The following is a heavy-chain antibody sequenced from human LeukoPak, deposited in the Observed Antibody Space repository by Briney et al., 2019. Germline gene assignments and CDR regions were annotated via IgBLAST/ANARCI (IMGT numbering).Heavy chain of an antibody. CDR2: ISPSTSTI. CDR3: VRKFDY. V-gene: IGHV3-48*02. CDR1: GFVFSGYN. J-gene: IGHJ4*02. Sequence: GGSLRLSCAASGFVFSGYNMNWVRQAPGKGLEWVSHISPSTSTIYYADSVKGRFTISRDNARNSLFLQMNSLRDEDTAVYYCVRKFDYWGQGTLVTVSS.